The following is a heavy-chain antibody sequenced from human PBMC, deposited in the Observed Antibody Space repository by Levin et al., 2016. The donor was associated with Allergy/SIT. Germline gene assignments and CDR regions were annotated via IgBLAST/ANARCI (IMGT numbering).Heavy chain of an antibody. D-gene: IGHD3-22*01. CDR3: AHFTYYYDSSGSNWFDP. Sequence: WIRQPPGKALEWLALIYWDDDKRYSPSLKSRLTITKDTSKNQVVLTMTNMDPVDTATYYCAHFTYYYDSSGSNWFDPWGQGTLVTVSS. V-gene: IGHV2-5*02. CDR2: IYWDDDK. J-gene: IGHJ5*02.